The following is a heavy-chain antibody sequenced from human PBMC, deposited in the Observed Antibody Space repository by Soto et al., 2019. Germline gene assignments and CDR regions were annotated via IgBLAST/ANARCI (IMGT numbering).Heavy chain of an antibody. CDR3: ARGGATIPFYYYGMDV. D-gene: IGHD5-12*01. V-gene: IGHV3-30-3*01. J-gene: IGHJ6*02. CDR1: GFTFSSYA. CDR2: ISYDGSNK. Sequence: QVQLVESGGGVIQSGRSLRLSCAASGFTFSSYAMHWVRQAPGKGLEWVAVISYDGSNKYYADSVKGRFTISRDNSKNTLYLQMNSLSAEDTAVYYCARGGATIPFYYYGMDVWGQGTTVTVSS.